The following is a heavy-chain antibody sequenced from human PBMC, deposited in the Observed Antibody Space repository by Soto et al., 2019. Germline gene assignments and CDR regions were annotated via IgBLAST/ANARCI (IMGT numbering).Heavy chain of an antibody. Sequence: SETLSLTCTVSGVSISTSSYYWGWIRQPPGKGLEWIGSIYYSGSTYYNPSLKSRVTMSVDTSKNHFSLKLTSVTAGDTAVYYCARHLEYSCSYYTYAGYFQHWGQRTPVTVSS. D-gene: IGHD6-13*01. V-gene: IGHV4-39*01. CDR3: ARHLEYSCSYYTYAGYFQH. J-gene: IGHJ1*01. CDR1: GVSISTSSYY. CDR2: IYYSGST.